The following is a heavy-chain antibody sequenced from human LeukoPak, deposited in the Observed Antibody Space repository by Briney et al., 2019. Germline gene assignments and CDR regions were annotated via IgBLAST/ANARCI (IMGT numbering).Heavy chain of an antibody. V-gene: IGHV4-59*08. J-gene: IGHJ6*03. D-gene: IGHD3-16*02. CDR2: IYVTGST. CDR3: ARHIGGGIEDMDV. Sequence: SETLSLTCTVSGGSIGTYYWSWIRQSPGKGLEWIGYIYVTGSTRYNPYLQSRVTISVDTSRNQFFLKMSSVTAADAAVYYCARHIGGGIEDMDVWGKGTKVTVSS. CDR1: GGSIGTYY.